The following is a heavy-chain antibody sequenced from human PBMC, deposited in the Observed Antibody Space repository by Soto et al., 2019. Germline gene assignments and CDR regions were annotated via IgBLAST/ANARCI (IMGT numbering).Heavy chain of an antibody. CDR1: GYIFIGFY. D-gene: IGHD3-22*01. V-gene: IGHV1-2*02. CDR2: INTDSGGT. J-gene: IGHJ4*02. Sequence: ASVKVSCKASGYIFIGFYMHWVRQAPGQGLEWMGWINTDSGGTNYAQRFQGRVTMTRDASVNTAYMELSGLRSDDTAVYYCARDVHDSSRHYSYWGQGTLVTVSS. CDR3: ARDVHDSSRHYSY.